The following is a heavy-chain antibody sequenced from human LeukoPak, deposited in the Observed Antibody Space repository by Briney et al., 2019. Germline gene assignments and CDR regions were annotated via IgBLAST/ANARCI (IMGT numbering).Heavy chain of an antibody. J-gene: IGHJ4*02. D-gene: IGHD3-22*01. CDR3: ARGDGNYDSSGDY. Sequence: ASVKVSCKASGYTFTGYYMHWVRQAPGQGLEWMGWINPNSGGTNYAQKFQGRVTMTRDTSISTAYMELSRLRSDDTAVYYCARGDGNYDSSGDYWGQGTLVTVSS. CDR2: INPNSGGT. CDR1: GYTFTGYY. V-gene: IGHV1-2*02.